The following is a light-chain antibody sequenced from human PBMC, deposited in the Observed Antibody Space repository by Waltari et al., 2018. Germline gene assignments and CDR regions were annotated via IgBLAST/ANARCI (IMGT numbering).Light chain of an antibody. Sequence: DIQMTQSPSTLSASVGARVTITCRASQTINSWLAWYQRKPGKAPNLLIYKASTLQTGVPSRFSGSESGTEFTLTITSLHPDDFATYYCQQYDTYPWTFGQGTKVEIK. J-gene: IGKJ1*01. CDR1: QTINSW. CDR2: KAS. CDR3: QQYDTYPWT. V-gene: IGKV1-5*03.